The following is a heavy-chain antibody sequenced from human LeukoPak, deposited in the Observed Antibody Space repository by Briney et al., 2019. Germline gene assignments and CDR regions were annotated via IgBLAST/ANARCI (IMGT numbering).Heavy chain of an antibody. CDR2: ISSSSSTI. J-gene: IGHJ4*02. CDR3: ASLFYSSSWYYGPFDY. Sequence: GGSLRLSCAASGFTFSSYSMNWVRQAPGKGLEWVSYISSSSSTIYYADSVEGRFTISRDNAKNSLYLQMNSLRAEDTAVYYCASLFYSSSWYYGPFDYWGQGTLVTVSS. CDR1: GFTFSSYS. D-gene: IGHD6-13*01. V-gene: IGHV3-48*01.